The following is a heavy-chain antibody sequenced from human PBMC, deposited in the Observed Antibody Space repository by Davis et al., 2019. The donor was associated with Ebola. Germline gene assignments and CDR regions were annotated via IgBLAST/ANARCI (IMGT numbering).Heavy chain of an antibody. CDR1: GFTVSSNY. CDR2: IYSGGST. D-gene: IGHD3-22*01. J-gene: IGHJ4*02. V-gene: IGHV3-66*01. CDR3: ARDGRAYYYDSSGYTTLRYFDY. Sequence: GESLKISCAASGFTVSSNYMSWVRQAPGKGLEWVSVIYSGGSTYYADSVKGRFTISRDNSKNTLYLQMNSLRAEDTAVYYCARDGRAYYYDSSGYTTLRYFDYWGQGTLVTVSS.